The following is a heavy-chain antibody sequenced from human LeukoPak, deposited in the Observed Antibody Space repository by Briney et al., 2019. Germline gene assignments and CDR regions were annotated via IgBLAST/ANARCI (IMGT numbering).Heavy chain of an antibody. Sequence: ASVTVSCKVSGYTLTELSMHWVRQAPGKGLEWMGGFDPEDGETIYAQKFQGRVTMTEDTSTDTAYMELSSLRSEDTAVYYCATFTPIAAAGLYYYGMDVWGQGTTVTVSS. V-gene: IGHV1-24*01. CDR1: GYTLTELS. CDR3: ATFTPIAAAGLYYYGMDV. J-gene: IGHJ6*02. D-gene: IGHD6-13*01. CDR2: FDPEDGET.